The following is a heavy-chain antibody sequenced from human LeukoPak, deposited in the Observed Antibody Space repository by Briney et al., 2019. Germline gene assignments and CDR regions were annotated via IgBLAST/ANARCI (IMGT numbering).Heavy chain of an antibody. Sequence: GGSLRLSCIASGFTFSDYSFNWVRQAPGKGLEWVSCISTRGSYIYYADSVKGRFTISRDNSKNTLYLQMNSLRAEDTAVYYCSKGGDDIVVVVATSFDYWGQGTLVTVSS. CDR3: SKGGDDIVVVVATSFDY. V-gene: IGHV3-21*04. J-gene: IGHJ4*02. D-gene: IGHD2-15*01. CDR1: GFTFSDYS. CDR2: ISTRGSYI.